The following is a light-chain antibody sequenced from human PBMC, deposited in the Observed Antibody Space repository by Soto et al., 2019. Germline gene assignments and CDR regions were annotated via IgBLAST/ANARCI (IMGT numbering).Light chain of an antibody. CDR1: QTISSW. V-gene: IGKV1-5*03. CDR2: KAS. CDR3: QQYNNWPIT. Sequence: DIQMTQSPSTLSGSLGDRVTITWRASQTISSWLAWYKQKPGKAPKLLIYKASTLKSGVPSRFRGSGSGTEFTLTISSLKSEDFEVYYCQQYNNWPITFGQGTRLEI. J-gene: IGKJ5*01.